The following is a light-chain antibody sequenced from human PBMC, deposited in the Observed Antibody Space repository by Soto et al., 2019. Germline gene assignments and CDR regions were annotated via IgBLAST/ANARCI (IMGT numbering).Light chain of an antibody. V-gene: IGLV8-61*01. CDR3: VLYMGSGISV. J-gene: IGLJ2*01. CDR2: NTY. CDR1: SGSVSTSYY. Sequence: QTVVTQEPSFSVSPGGTVTLTCGLSSGSVSTSYYPSWYQQTPGQAPRTLIYNTYTRSSGVPDRFSASILGDKAALTITGAPADDESDYYCVLYMGSGISVFGGGTQLTVL.